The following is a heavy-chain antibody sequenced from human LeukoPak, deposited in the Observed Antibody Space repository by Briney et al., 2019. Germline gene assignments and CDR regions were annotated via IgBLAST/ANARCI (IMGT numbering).Heavy chain of an antibody. CDR1: GGSISSGSYY. V-gene: IGHV4-61*02. CDR3: ARDLSDIAVSVILDY. D-gene: IGHD6-19*01. Sequence: SETLSLTCTVYGGSISSGSYYWSWLRQPAGKGLGWIGRIYTSGSTNYNPSLKSRFTISVDTSKNQFSLKLSSVTAADTAVYYCARDLSDIAVSVILDYWGQGTLVTVSS. CDR2: IYTSGST. J-gene: IGHJ4*02.